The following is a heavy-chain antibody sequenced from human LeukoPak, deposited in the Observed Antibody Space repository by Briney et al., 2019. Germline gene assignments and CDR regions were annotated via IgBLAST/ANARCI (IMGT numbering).Heavy chain of an antibody. CDR1: GFTFSDYY. V-gene: IGHV3-11*01. D-gene: IGHD5-12*01. CDR2: ITSSGDDI. J-gene: IGHJ4*02. Sequence: GGSLRLSCAASGFTFSDYYMSWIRRAPGKGLEWVAYITSSGDDIYYAESVKGRFTISRDNAKNALFLRMSSLRVEDTATYYCASDIVATSGDFWGQGTLVSVSP. CDR3: ASDIVATSGDF.